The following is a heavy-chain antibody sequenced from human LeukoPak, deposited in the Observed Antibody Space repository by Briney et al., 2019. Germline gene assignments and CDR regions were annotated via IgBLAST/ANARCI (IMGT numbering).Heavy chain of an antibody. CDR3: ARIGGTGTTEG. V-gene: IGHV1-2*02. CDR2: INPNSGGT. CDR1: GYTFAGYY. J-gene: IGHJ4*02. Sequence: ASVKVSCKASGYTFAGYYMHWVRQAPGQGLEWMGWINPNSGGTNYARKFQGRVTMTRDTSISTAYMELSRLRSDDTAVYYCARIGGTGTTEGWGQGTLVTVSS. D-gene: IGHD1-1*01.